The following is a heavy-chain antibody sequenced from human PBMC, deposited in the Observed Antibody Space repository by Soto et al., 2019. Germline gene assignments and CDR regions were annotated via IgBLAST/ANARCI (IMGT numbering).Heavy chain of an antibody. D-gene: IGHD3-10*01. J-gene: IGHJ6*02. CDR1: GGSISSGGYY. V-gene: IGHV4-31*03. CDR2: IYYSGSP. Sequence: QVQLQESGPGLVKPSQTLSLTCTVSGGSISSGGYYWSWIRQHPGKGLEWIGYIYYSGSPYYNPSLKSRVTISVGTSEHQFSVKLSSVPAADTAVYYCARAYGSGYMDVWGQGTTVNVSS. CDR3: ARAYGSGYMDV.